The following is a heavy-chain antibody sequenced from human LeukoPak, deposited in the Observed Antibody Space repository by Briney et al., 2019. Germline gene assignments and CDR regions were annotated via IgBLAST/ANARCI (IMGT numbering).Heavy chain of an antibody. CDR3: ARDRDSSSSRFTNWFDP. D-gene: IGHD6-6*01. V-gene: IGHV4-59*01. CDR2: IYYSGST. Sequence: SETLSLTCTVSGGSISTYYWSWIRQPPGKGLEWIAYIYYSGSTNYNPSLKSRVTISVDTSKNQFSLKLSSVTAADTAVYYCARDRDSSSSRFTNWFDPWGQGTLVTVSS. CDR1: GGSISTYY. J-gene: IGHJ5*02.